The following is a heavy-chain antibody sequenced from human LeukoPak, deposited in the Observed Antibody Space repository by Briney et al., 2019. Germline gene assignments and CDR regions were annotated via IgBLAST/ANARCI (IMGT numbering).Heavy chain of an antibody. J-gene: IGHJ4*02. CDR1: GFAFSSHW. Sequence: PGGSLRLSCEASGFAFSSHWMQWVRQAPGKGLVWVSDINGDGGSTGYADSVKGRFTTSRDNAKNTLYLHMNSLRVEDTAVYYCARDEVGAPPIDYWGQGALVTVSS. CDR2: INGDGGST. D-gene: IGHD1-26*01. CDR3: ARDEVGAPPIDY. V-gene: IGHV3-74*01.